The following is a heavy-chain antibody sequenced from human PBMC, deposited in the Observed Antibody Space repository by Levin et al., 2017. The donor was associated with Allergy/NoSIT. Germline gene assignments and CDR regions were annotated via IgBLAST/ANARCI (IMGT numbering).Heavy chain of an antibody. D-gene: IGHD4-23*01. CDR2: IYYSGST. V-gene: IGHV4-61*01. CDR3: ARNQGAVGNYYYYYGMDG. J-gene: IGHJ6*02. CDR1: GGSVSSGSYY. Sequence: GSLRLSCTVSGGSVSSGSYYWSWIRQPPGKGLEWIGYIYYSGSTNYNPSLKSRVTISVDTSKNQFSLKLSSVTAADTAVYYCARNQGAVGNYYYYYGMDGWGQGTTVTVSS.